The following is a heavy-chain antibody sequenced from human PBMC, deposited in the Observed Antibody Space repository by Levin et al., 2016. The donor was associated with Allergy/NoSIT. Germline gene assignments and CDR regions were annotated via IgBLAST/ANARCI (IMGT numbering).Heavy chain of an antibody. CDR2: ISSSSSSSNTT. CDR3: ATSPLVVPAPKNFYYYHMDV. V-gene: IGHV3-48*01. D-gene: IGHD2-2*01. CDR1: GFTFSLYS. J-gene: IGHJ6*03. Sequence: GESLKISCAASGFTFSLYSLNWVRQAPGKGLEWVSYISSSSSSSNTTHYADSVKGRFTISRDNAKNSLYLQMNSLRAEDTAVYFCATSPLVVPAPKNFYYYHMDVWGKGTTVTVSS.